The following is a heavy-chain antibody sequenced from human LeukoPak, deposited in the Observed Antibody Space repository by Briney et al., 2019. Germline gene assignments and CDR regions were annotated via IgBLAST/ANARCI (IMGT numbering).Heavy chain of an antibody. CDR3: ARGTFGWFGELFEDGPPSWFDP. D-gene: IGHD3-10*01. CDR2: IYYSGST. CDR1: GGSISSSSYY. V-gene: IGHV4-39*07. J-gene: IGHJ5*02. Sequence: PSETLSLTCTVSGGSISSSSYYWGWIRQPPGKGLEWIGSIYYSGSTYYNPSLKSRVTISVDTSKNQFSLKLSSVTAADTAVYYCARGTFGWFGELFEDGPPSWFDPWGQGTLVTVSS.